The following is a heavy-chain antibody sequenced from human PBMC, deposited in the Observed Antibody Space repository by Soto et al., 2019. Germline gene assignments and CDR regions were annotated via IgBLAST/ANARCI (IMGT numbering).Heavy chain of an antibody. V-gene: IGHV1-8*01. Sequence: QVQVVQSGAEVKKPGASVKVSCKASGYTFTSYDIHWVRQATGQGLEWMGWMNPYSGNIGYAQKFQGRVTMTRNTSISTAYMELRSLRSEDTAIYYCARVVTVRRGSGSDYWGQGTLVTVSS. CDR3: ARVVTVRRGSGSDY. CDR2: MNPYSGNI. J-gene: IGHJ4*02. D-gene: IGHD1-26*01. CDR1: GYTFTSYD.